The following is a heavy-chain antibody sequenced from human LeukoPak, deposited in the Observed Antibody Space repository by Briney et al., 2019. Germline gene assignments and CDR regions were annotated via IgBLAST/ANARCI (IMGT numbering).Heavy chain of an antibody. CDR2: MNPNSGNK. CDR3: ARGVWGSYFYRDY. D-gene: IGHD3-16*01. CDR1: VYTLTSYD. V-gene: IGHV1-8*01. Sequence: ASVNVSRKASVYTLTSYDINSVRPATRRGREGVGWMNPNSGNKGYAQKFQGRVTMTRNTSISTAYMELSSLRSEDTAVYYCARGVWGSYFYRDYWGQGTLVTVSS. J-gene: IGHJ4*02.